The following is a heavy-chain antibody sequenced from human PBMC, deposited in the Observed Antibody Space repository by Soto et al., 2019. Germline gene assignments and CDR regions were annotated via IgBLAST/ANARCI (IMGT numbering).Heavy chain of an antibody. J-gene: IGHJ4*02. CDR2: ISSSSSYI. CDR1: GFTFSSYS. V-gene: IGHV3-21*01. CDR3: ARDYSVLYSSSAYFDY. Sequence: GGSLRLSCAASGFTFSSYSMNWVRQAPGKGLEWVSSISSSSSYIYYADSVKGRFTISRDNAKNSLYLQMNSLRAEDTAVYYCARDYSVLYSSSAYFDYWGQGTLVTVSS. D-gene: IGHD6-6*01.